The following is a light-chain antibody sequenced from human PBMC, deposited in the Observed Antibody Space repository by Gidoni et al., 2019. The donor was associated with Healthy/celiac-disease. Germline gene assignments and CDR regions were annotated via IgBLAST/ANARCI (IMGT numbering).Light chain of an antibody. CDR1: SSNIGAGYD. CDR3: QSYDSSLSGKV. CDR2: GNS. V-gene: IGLV1-40*01. Sequence: QSVLTQPPSVSVAQGQRVTISCTGRSSNIGAGYDVHWYQQLPGTAPKLLIYGNSNRPSGVPDRFSGSKSGTSASLAITGLQAEDEADYYCQSYDSSLSGKVFGGGTKLTVL. J-gene: IGLJ2*01.